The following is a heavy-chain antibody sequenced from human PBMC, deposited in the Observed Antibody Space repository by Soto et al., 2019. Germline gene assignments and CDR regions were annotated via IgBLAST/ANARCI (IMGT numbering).Heavy chain of an antibody. D-gene: IGHD2-8*02. Sequence: QVQLVQSGAEVKKPGSSVKVSCKASGGTFSSYAISWVRQAPGQGLEWMGGIIPIFGTANYAPKFQGRVTINADESTITAYMELSSLGTEDTAVYYCARGTGGVAATGGGPWGQGTLVTVSS. CDR2: IIPIFGTA. J-gene: IGHJ5*02. CDR3: ARGTGGVAATGGGP. V-gene: IGHV1-69*12. CDR1: GGTFSSYA.